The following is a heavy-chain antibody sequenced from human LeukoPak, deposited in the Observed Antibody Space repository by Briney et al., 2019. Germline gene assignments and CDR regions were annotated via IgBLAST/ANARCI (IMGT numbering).Heavy chain of an antibody. V-gene: IGHV1-3*01. CDR2: INAGDGNT. CDR3: ARDWNCSGGSCYTFDY. J-gene: IGHJ4*02. D-gene: IGHD2-15*01. Sequence: ASVKVSCKASGGTFSSYAISWVRQAPGQRLEWMGWINAGDGNTKYSQKFQGRVTITRDTSASTAYMELSSLRSEDTAVYYCARDWNCSGGSCYTFDYWGQGTLVTVSS. CDR1: GGTFSSYA.